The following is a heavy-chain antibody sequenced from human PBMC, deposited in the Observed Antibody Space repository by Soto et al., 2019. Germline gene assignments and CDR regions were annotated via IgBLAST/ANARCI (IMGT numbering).Heavy chain of an antibody. D-gene: IGHD3-10*01. V-gene: IGHV3-30*18. CDR1: GFTFSSYG. J-gene: IGHJ6*02. CDR3: VKDRLWFGEKGPFYFYYGMDV. Sequence: PGGSLRLSCAASGFTFSSYGMHWVRQAPGKGLEWVAVISYDGSNKYYADYVTGRFTISRDNSKNTLYLQMDSLGAEDPAVYDCVKDRLWFGEKGPFYFYYGMDVWGQGTTVTVSS. CDR2: ISYDGSNK.